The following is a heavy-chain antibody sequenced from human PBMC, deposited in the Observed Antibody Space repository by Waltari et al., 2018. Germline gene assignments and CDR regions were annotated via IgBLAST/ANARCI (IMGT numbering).Heavy chain of an antibody. D-gene: IGHD3-22*01. V-gene: IGHV4-59*11. Sequence: QVQLQESGPGLVKPSETLSLTCTVSGGSISSHYWSWIRQPPGKGLEWIWYIFYSGSTNYNPSLKSRVTISVDTSKNQFSLKLSSVTAADTAVYYCAREPNYYDSSGSAYYFDYWGQGTLVTVSS. CDR1: GGSISSHY. CDR2: IFYSGST. CDR3: AREPNYYDSSGSAYYFDY. J-gene: IGHJ4*02.